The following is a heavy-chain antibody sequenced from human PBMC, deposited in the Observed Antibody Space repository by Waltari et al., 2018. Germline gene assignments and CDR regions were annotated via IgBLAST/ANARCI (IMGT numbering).Heavy chain of an antibody. CDR3: ARVHMVYDFWSGYPYPLDYFDY. CDR1: GGYFSGYY. V-gene: IGHV4-34*01. J-gene: IGHJ4*02. Sequence: QVQLQQWGAGLLKPSETLSLTCAVYGGYFSGYYWSWIRQTPGKGLGWIGEINHSGSTNYNPSRKSRRPISVDTSKNQLCMKLSSVTAADTAVYYCARVHMVYDFWSGYPYPLDYFDYWGQGTLVTVSS. D-gene: IGHD3-3*01. CDR2: INHSGST.